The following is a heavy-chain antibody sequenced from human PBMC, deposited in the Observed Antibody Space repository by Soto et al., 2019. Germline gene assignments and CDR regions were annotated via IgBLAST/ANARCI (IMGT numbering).Heavy chain of an antibody. CDR2: IYYSGST. CDR3: ARRGDPYYYYGMDV. CDR1: GGSISSGGYS. D-gene: IGHD4-17*01. V-gene: IGHV4-61*08. Sequence: PSETLSLTCAVSGGSISSGGYSWSWIRQPPGKGLEWIGYIYYSGSTNYNPSLKSRVTISVDTSKNQFSLKLSSVTAADTAVYYCARRGDPYYYYGMDVWGQGTTVTVSS. J-gene: IGHJ6*02.